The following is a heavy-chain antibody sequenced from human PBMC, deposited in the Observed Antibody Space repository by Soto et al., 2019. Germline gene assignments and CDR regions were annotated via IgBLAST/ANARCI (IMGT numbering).Heavy chain of an antibody. D-gene: IGHD3-3*01. V-gene: IGHV3-48*02. CDR2: ISSSSSTI. CDR3: ARSQAAFKYYDFWSGYPNWFAP. Sequence: GGSLRLSCAASGFTFSSYSMNWVRQAPGKGLEWVSYISSSSSTIYYADSVKGRFTISRDNAKNSLYLQMNSLRDEDTAVYYCARSQAAFKYYDFWSGYPNWFAPWGQGTLVTVSS. CDR1: GFTFSSYS. J-gene: IGHJ5*02.